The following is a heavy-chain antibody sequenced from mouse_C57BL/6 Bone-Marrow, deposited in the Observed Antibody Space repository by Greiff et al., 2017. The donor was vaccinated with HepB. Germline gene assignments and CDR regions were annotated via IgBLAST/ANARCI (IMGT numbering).Heavy chain of an antibody. J-gene: IGHJ2*01. CDR3: ARFADCNCYD. CDR1: GYTFTSYW. Sequence: VQLQQPGAELVKPGASVKLSCKASGYTFTSYWMHWVKQRPGQGLEWIGMIYPKSGSTNYNEKFKSKATLTVDKTSSTAYMQLSSLPSEDSAVYCCARFADCNCYDWGQGTTLTVSS. D-gene: IGHD2-1*01. V-gene: IGHV1-64*01. CDR2: IYPKSGST.